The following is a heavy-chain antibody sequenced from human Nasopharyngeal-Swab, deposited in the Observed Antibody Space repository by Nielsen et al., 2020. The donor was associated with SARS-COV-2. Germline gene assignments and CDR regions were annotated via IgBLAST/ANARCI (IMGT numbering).Heavy chain of an antibody. CDR2: ISYDGSNK. J-gene: IGHJ3*02. CDR3: ARSGDYCSSTSCYLSDAFDT. V-gene: IGHV3-30-3*01. Sequence: WIRQPPGKGLEWVAVISYDGSNKYYADSVKGRFTIARDNSKNTLYLQMNSLRAEDTAVYYCARSGDYCSSTSCYLSDAFDTWGQGTMVTVSS. D-gene: IGHD2-2*01.